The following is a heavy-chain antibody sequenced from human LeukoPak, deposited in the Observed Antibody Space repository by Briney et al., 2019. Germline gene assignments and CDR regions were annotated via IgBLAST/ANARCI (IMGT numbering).Heavy chain of an antibody. D-gene: IGHD3-10*01. J-gene: IGHJ5*02. V-gene: IGHV1-18*04. CDR2: INAYNVNT. CDR3: ARDFVRFGELPSLPWFDP. CDR1: DYTFTTYV. Sequence: ASVNPSYKASDYTFTTYVIIRLRQSPGQRLKWMGWINAYNVNTKYSHKLQVRVTMTTDTSTSTAYMELRSLRSDDTAVYYCARDFVRFGELPSLPWFDPWGQGTLVTVSS.